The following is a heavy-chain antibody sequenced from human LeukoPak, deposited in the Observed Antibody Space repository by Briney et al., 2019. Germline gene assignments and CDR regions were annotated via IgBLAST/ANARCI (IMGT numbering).Heavy chain of an antibody. V-gene: IGHV4-39*01. CDR3: ARRSTDENYYDSSGYTYYFDY. Sequence: SETLSLTCTVSGGSISSSRYSWGWIRQPPGKGLEWIGTIYYSGSTYYNPSLKSRVTISVDTSKNQFSLKLSSVTAADTAVYCCARRSTDENYYDSSGYTYYFDYWGQGTLVTVSS. CDR1: GGSISSSRYS. J-gene: IGHJ4*02. D-gene: IGHD3-22*01. CDR2: IYYSGST.